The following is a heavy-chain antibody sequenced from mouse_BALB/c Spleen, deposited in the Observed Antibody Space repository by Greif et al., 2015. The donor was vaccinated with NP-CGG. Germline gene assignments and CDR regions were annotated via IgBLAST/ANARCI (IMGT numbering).Heavy chain of an antibody. CDR1: GFTFSSYA. D-gene: IGHD4-1*01. CDR3: ASHNWAWFAY. CDR2: ISSGGSYT. V-gene: IGHV5-9-3*01. Sequence: EVQGVESGGGLVKPGGSLKLSCAASGFTFSSYAMSWVRQTPEKRLEWVATISSGGSYTYYPDSVKGRFTISRDNAKNTLYLQMSSLRSEDTAMYYCASHNWAWFAYWGQGTLVTVSA. J-gene: IGHJ3*01.